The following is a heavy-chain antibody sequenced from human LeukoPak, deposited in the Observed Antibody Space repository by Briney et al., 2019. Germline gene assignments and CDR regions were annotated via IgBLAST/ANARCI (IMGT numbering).Heavy chain of an antibody. D-gene: IGHD4-23*01. J-gene: IGHJ5*02. Sequence: SETLSLTCTVSGGSISSGGYYWSWIRQHPGKGLEWIGYIYYSGSTNYNPSLKSRVTMSVDTSKNQFSLKLSSVTAADTAVYYCARGRGCNGFGFDPWGQGTLVTVSS. CDR3: ARGRGCNGFGFDP. V-gene: IGHV4-61*08. CDR2: IYYSGST. CDR1: GGSISSGGYY.